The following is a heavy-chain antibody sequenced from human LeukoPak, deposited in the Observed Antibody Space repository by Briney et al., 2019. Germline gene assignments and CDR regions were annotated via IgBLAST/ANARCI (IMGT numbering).Heavy chain of an antibody. Sequence: SETLSLTCAVYGGSFNGYYWSWIRQPPGKGLEWIGEINHSGSTNYNPSLKSRVTISVDTSKNQFSLKLSSVTAADTAVYYCARGQIVVVPAAHPLFDYWGQGTLVTVSS. CDR2: INHSGST. D-gene: IGHD2-2*01. V-gene: IGHV4-34*01. CDR3: ARGQIVVVPAAHPLFDY. J-gene: IGHJ4*02. CDR1: GGSFNGYY.